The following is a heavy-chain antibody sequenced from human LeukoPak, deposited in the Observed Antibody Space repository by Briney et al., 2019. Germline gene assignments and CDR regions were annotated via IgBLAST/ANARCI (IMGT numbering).Heavy chain of an antibody. V-gene: IGHV3-9*01. CDR1: GFTFDDYA. J-gene: IGHJ3*02. D-gene: IGHD5-12*01. CDR2: ISWNSGSM. Sequence: GGSLRLSCAASGFTFDDYAMHWVRQAPGKGLEWVSGISWNSGSMDYADSVKGRFTISRDNSKNTLYLQMNSLRAEDTAVYYCARGRGLRGAFDIWGQGTMVTVSS. CDR3: ARGRGLRGAFDI.